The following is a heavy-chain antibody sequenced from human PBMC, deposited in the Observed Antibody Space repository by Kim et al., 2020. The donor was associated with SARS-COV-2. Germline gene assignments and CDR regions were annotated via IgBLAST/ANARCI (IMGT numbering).Heavy chain of an antibody. D-gene: IGHD6-19*01. J-gene: IGHJ4*02. CDR3: ARDVQVLYSSGWVH. Sequence: TPSLKSRVPISVDTSKNQLSLKLTSVTAADTAVYYCARDVQVLYSSGWVHWGQGALVTVSS. V-gene: IGHV4-39*07.